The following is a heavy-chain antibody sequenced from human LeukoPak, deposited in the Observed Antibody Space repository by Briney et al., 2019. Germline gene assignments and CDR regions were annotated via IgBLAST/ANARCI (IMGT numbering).Heavy chain of an antibody. J-gene: IGHJ6*04. CDR1: GFTFSSYS. V-gene: IGHV3-33*06. CDR2: IWYDGSNK. D-gene: IGHD6-19*01. CDR3: AKDAAVAGTIAVVMDV. Sequence: GGSLRLSCAASGFTFSSYSMNWVRQAPGKGLEWVAVIWYDGSNKYYADSVKGRFTISRDNSKNTLYLQMNSLRAEDTAVYYCAKDAAVAGTIAVVMDVWGKGTTVTVSS.